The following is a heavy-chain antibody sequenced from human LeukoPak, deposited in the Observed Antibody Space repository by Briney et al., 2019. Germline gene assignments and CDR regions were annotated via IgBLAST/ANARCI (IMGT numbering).Heavy chain of an antibody. V-gene: IGHV4-30-2*01. J-gene: IGHJ3*02. CDR1: GGSISSGGYY. Sequence: SQTLSLTCTVSGGSISSGGYYWSWIRQPPGKGLEWIGYIYHSGSTYYNPSLKSRVTISVDRSKNQFSLKLSSVTAADTAVYYCARGWGPIGNDAFDIWGQGTMVTVSS. CDR2: IYHSGST. D-gene: IGHD7-27*01. CDR3: ARGWGPIGNDAFDI.